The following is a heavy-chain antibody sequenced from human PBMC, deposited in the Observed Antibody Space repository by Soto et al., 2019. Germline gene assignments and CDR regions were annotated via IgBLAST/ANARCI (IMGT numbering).Heavy chain of an antibody. D-gene: IGHD2-2*02. Sequence: SETLCLTCAVSGGSIVSYYWNWIRQSPGKGLESLGYIYYSGSTNYNPSLKSRVSISVDTSKNQFSLKLTSVTAADTAVYYCARDLRDIVVVPAAIGPPYYYYGMDVWGQGTTVT. CDR1: GGSIVSYY. CDR2: IYYSGST. J-gene: IGHJ6*02. CDR3: ARDLRDIVVVPAAIGPPYYYYGMDV. V-gene: IGHV4-59*01.